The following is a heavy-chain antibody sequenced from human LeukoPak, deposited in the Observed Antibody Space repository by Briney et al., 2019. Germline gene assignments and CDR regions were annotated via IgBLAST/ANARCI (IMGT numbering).Heavy chain of an antibody. CDR2: ISSSSSYI. V-gene: IGHV3-21*01. Sequence: GGSLRLSCAASGFTFSSYSMNWVRQAPGKGLEWVSSISSSSSYIYYADSVKGRFTISRDNAKNSLYLQMNSLRAEDTAVYHCARIGSGNDYYFDYWGQGTLVTVSS. CDR1: GFTFSSYS. D-gene: IGHD5-12*01. CDR3: ARIGSGNDYYFDY. J-gene: IGHJ4*02.